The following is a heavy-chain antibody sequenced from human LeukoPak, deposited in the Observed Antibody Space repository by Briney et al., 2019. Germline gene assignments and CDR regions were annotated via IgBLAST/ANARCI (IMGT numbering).Heavy chain of an antibody. J-gene: IGHJ6*02. CDR2: INQDGSDK. V-gene: IGHV3-7*01. CDR3: AWYGVTHGLDV. D-gene: IGHD3-10*01. Sequence: GGSLRLSCAASGFSLSNYWMSWVRQAPGKGLEWVAYINQDGSDKYYVDSVMGRFTISKDNAKNSVYLQMNSLRPEDTAIYYCAWYGVTHGLDVWGQGTTVTVSS. CDR1: GFSLSNYW.